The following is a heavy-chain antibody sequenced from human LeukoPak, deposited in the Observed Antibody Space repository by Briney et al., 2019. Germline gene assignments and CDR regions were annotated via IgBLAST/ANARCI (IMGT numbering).Heavy chain of an antibody. D-gene: IGHD6-19*01. V-gene: IGHV4-59*01. J-gene: IGHJ2*01. Sequence: SETLSLTCTVSGGSLSRYYWSWIRQPPGKGLEWIGYINYSGSTDSNPSVKSRVTISVDTSKNQFSLRLSSVTAADTAVYYCARGAVAVWYFDLWGRGTLVTVSS. CDR2: INYSGST. CDR1: GGSLSRYY. CDR3: ARGAVAVWYFDL.